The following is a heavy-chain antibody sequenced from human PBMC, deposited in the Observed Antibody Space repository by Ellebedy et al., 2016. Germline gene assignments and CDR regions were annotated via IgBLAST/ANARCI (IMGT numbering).Heavy chain of an antibody. V-gene: IGHV4-39*07. J-gene: IGHJ4*02. D-gene: IGHD3-16*02. Sequence: SETLSLTCTVSGGSISSSSYYWGWIRQPPGTGLEWIGSIYYSGSTNYNPSRKSRVTISVDTSKNQFSLKLSSVTAADTAVYYCARAGYFDYVWGSYRCFDYWGQGTLVTVSS. CDR2: IYYSGST. CDR3: ARAGYFDYVWGSYRCFDY. CDR1: GGSISSSSYY.